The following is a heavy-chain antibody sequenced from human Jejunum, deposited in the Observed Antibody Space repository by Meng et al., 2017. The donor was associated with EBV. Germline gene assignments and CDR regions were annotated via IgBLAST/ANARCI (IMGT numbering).Heavy chain of an antibody. CDR1: GGSVSSGGYY. Sequence: VQLQESGQGLVKPSETLSLTCTVSGGSVSSGGYYWSWIRQPPGKGLEWIGYIYNSESTNYKSSLKSRVTISADTSKNQFSLRLSSVTAADTAVYYCARDQNGSYFAYWGQGTLVTVSS. CDR2: IYNSEST. V-gene: IGHV4-61*08. J-gene: IGHJ4*02. D-gene: IGHD1-26*01. CDR3: ARDQNGSYFAY.